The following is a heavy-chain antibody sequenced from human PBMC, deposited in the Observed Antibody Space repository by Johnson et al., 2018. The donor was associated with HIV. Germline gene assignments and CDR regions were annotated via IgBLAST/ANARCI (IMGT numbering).Heavy chain of an antibody. J-gene: IGHJ3*02. CDR3: AKVNGDYKTDAFDI. Sequence: GGVVQPGRSLRLSCAASGFSFSNYAMHWVRQAPGKGLEWVAVISYAGSNKYYADSVKGRFTISRDNSENTLYLQMNSLRAEDTAVYYCAKVNGDYKTDAFDIWGQGTMVTVSA. D-gene: IGHD4-17*01. CDR2: ISYAGSNK. V-gene: IGHV3-30*04. CDR1: GFSFSNYA.